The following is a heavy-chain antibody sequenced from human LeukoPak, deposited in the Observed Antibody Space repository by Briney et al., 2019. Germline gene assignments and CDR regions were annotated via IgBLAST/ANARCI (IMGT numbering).Heavy chain of an antibody. CDR1: GFTFSSYSMN. Sequence: PGGSLRLSCAASGFTFSSYSMNWARQPPGKGLEWIGSISYSGSTSHNPSLKSRVTISVDTSKNQFSLNLRSVTAADTAVYYCARLYSSGTSGRGFTDYWGQGTLVTVSS. J-gene: IGHJ4*02. D-gene: IGHD3-10*01. CDR3: ARLYSSGTSGRGFTDY. V-gene: IGHV4-39*01. CDR2: ISYSGST.